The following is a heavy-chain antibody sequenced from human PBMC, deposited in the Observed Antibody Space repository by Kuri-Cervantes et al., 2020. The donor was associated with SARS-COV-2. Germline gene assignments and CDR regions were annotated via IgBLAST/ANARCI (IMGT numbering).Heavy chain of an antibody. J-gene: IGHJ4*02. D-gene: IGHD2-2*01. Sequence: SQTLSLTCAASGFTVSSNYMSWVRQPPGKGLEWIGSIYYSGSTYYNPSLKSRVTISVDTSKNQFSLKLSSVTAADTAVYYCARHPPRDLMPWVDWGQGTLVTVSS. V-gene: IGHV4-39*01. CDR3: ARHPPRDLMPWVD. CDR2: IYYSGST. CDR1: GFTVSSNY.